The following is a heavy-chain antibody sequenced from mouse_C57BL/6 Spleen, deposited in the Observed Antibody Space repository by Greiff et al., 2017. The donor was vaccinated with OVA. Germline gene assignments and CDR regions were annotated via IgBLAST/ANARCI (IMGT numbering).Heavy chain of an antibody. V-gene: IGHV14-4*01. CDR3: TTYSIGDY. J-gene: IGHJ4*01. CDR1: GFNIKDDY. CDR2: IDPENGDT. Sequence: EVQLQESGAELVRPGASVKLSCTASGFNIKDDYMHWVKQRPEQGLEWIGWIDPENGDTEYASKFQGKATITADTSSNTAYLQLSSLTSEDTAVYYCTTYSIGDYWGQGTSVTVSS.